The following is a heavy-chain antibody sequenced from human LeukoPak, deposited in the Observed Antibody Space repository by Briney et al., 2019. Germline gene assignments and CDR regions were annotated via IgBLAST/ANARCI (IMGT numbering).Heavy chain of an antibody. V-gene: IGHV1-18*01. D-gene: IGHD2-15*01. Sequence: ASVKVSCKASGYTFTSYGISWVRQAPGQGLEWMGWISAYNGNTNYAQKLQGRVTMTTDTSTSTAYMELGSLRSDDTAVYYCARDYLRGYCSGGSCYPPDYWGQGTLVTVSS. CDR2: ISAYNGNT. CDR3: ARDYLRGYCSGGSCYPPDY. CDR1: GYTFTSYG. J-gene: IGHJ4*02.